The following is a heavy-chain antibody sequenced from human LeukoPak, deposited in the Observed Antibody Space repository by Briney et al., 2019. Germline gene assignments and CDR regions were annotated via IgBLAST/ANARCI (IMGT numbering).Heavy chain of an antibody. V-gene: IGHV3-15*05. J-gene: IGHJ4*02. Sequence: GGSLRLSCAASGFTLSNAWVSWVGQAPGKGLEWVGHIKSKTEGGTTDYAAPVKGRFTISRDNSNNPLYLQMSSLSAADTAVYYCGTGSWMRTFDCWGQGTLVTVS. CDR1: GFTLSNAW. CDR2: IKSKTEGGTT. D-gene: IGHD3-10*01. CDR3: GTGSWMRTFDC.